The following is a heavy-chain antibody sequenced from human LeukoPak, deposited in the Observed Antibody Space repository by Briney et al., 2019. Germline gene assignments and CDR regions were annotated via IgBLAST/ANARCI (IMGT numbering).Heavy chain of an antibody. CDR3: ARAYSSSWYWFDY. J-gene: IGHJ4*02. V-gene: IGHV3-7*01. CDR1: GFTFSSYW. D-gene: IGHD6-13*01. Sequence: GGSLTLSCAASGFTFSSYWMSWVRQAPGKGLEWVANIKQDGSEKYYVDSVKGRFTISRDNAKNSLYLQMNSLRAEDTAVYYCARAYSSSWYWFDYWGQGTLVTVSS. CDR2: IKQDGSEK.